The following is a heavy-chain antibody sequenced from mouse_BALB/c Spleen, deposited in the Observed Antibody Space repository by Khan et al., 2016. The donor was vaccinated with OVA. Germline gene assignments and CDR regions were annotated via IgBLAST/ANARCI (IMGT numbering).Heavy chain of an antibody. CDR1: GYSITSDYA. Sequence: EVQLQESGPGLVKPSQSLSLTCTVAGYSITSDYAWNWIRQFPGNQLEWMAYLTYSGSTSYNPSLQSRVSVTRDTSKNQFFLQLNSVTTEDTARYYCLRESTYWGQGTLVTVSA. CDR3: LRESTY. V-gene: IGHV3-2*02. J-gene: IGHJ3*01. CDR2: LTYSGST.